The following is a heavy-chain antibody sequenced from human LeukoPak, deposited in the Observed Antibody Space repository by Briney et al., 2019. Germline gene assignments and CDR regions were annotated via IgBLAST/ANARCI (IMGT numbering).Heavy chain of an antibody. J-gene: IGHJ4*02. V-gene: IGHV3-23*01. Sequence: PGGSLRLSCGASEFVFSDFYMTWIRQAPGKGLEWVSAISGSGGSSYYADSVKGRFTISRANSKNTLYLQMNSLRAEDTAVYYCADYDYGDYVGFDYWGQGTLVTVSS. CDR1: EFVFSDFY. CDR2: ISGSGGSS. CDR3: ADYDYGDYVGFDY. D-gene: IGHD4-17*01.